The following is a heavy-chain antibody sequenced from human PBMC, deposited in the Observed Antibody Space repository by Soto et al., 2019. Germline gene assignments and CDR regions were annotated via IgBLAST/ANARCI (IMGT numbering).Heavy chain of an antibody. CDR3: AKDRGGGYSGYDPYYYYGMDV. V-gene: IGHV3-23*01. J-gene: IGHJ6*02. CDR2: ISGSGGST. Sequence: GGSLRLSCAASGFTFSSYAMSWVRQAPGKGLEWVSAISGSGGSTYYADSVKGRFTISRENSKNTLYLQMNSLRAEDTAVYYCAKDRGGGYSGYDPYYYYGMDVWGQGTTVTVSS. D-gene: IGHD5-12*01. CDR1: GFTFSSYA.